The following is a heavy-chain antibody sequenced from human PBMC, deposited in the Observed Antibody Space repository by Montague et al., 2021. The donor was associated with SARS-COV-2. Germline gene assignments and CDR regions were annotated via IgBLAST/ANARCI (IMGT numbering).Heavy chain of an antibody. V-gene: IGHV4-59*01. CDR2: IYYRGST. CDR1: GGSTNSSY. CDR3: AREDRWNWFDP. Sequence: SETLSLTCTVSGGSTNSSYWSWIRQPPGKGLEWIGYIYYRGSTNYNPSLETRVTISVDPSKNQFSWKLSSVTAADTAVYYCAREDRWNWFDPWGQGTLVIVSS. D-gene: IGHD5-24*01. J-gene: IGHJ5*02.